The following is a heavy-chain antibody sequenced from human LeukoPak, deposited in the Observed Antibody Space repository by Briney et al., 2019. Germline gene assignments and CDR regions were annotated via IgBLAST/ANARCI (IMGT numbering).Heavy chain of an antibody. CDR2: IYSGGTT. V-gene: IGHV3-53*01. D-gene: IGHD2-8*01. CDR1: GFIFSSYS. J-gene: IGHJ4*02. CDR3: ARDRTSYFDY. Sequence: GGSLRLSCAASGFIFSSYSMNWVRQAPGKGLEWVSVIYSGGTTYYADSVKGRFTISRDDSKNTVYLQMNNLRADDTAVYYCARDRTSYFDYWGQGTLVTVSS.